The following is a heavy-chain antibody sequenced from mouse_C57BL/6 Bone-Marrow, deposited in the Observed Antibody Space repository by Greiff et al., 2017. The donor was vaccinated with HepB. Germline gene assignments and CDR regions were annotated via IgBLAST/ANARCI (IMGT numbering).Heavy chain of an antibody. CDR3: TEGGFAY. CDR2: IDPENGDT. Sequence: EVQLVESGAELVRPGASVKLSCTASGFNIKDDYMHWVKQRPEQGLEWIGWIDPENGDTEYASKFQGKATITADTSSNTAYLQLSSLTSEDTAVYYCTEGGFAYWGQGTLVTVSA. J-gene: IGHJ3*01. V-gene: IGHV14-4*01. CDR1: GFNIKDDY.